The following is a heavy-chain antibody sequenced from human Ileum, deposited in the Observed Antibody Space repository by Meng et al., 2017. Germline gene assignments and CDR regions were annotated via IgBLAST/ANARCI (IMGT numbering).Heavy chain of an antibody. CDR1: GVPVTDDVWG. CDR3: AHKREETTVNYFDY. J-gene: IGHJ4*02. V-gene: IGHV2-5*02. D-gene: IGHD4-17*01. CDR2: IYWDNNT. Sequence: HTPCKGLGPACVDPTQTLSMCWSLSGVPVTDDVWGLGWIRQPQGKALEWLALIYWDNNTRYSPSLKHRLTITKDTSKNQVVLTMTDMDPVDKATYYCAHKREETTVNYFDYWGQGTLVTVSS.